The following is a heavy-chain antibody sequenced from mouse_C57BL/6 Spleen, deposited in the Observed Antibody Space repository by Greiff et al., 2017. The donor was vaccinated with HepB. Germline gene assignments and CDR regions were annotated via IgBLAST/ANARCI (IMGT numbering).Heavy chain of an antibody. D-gene: IGHD1-1*01. CDR3: ARHYYGSSHWYFDV. Sequence: QVQLKQPGAELVRPGSSVKLSCKASGYTFTSYWMHWVKQRPIQGLEWIGNIDPSDSETHYNQKFKDKATLTVDKSSSTAYMQLSSLTSEDSAVYYCARHYYGSSHWYFDVWGTGTTVTVSS. J-gene: IGHJ1*03. CDR2: IDPSDSET. V-gene: IGHV1-52*01. CDR1: GYTFTSYW.